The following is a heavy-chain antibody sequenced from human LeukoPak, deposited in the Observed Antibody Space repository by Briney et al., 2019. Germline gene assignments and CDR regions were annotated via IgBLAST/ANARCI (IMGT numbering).Heavy chain of an antibody. CDR1: VFTVSSYG. CDR3: ARARGDPDYYFDQ. V-gene: IGHV3-33*01. J-gene: IGHJ4*02. D-gene: IGHD3-10*01. Sequence: GRSLSLSWAASVFTVSSYGIHWVRQAAGKGLEWVAVVWYGGREKYYAGSVKGRFTIARHNPQNTPYLQPNSLRAEDTAIYHSARARGDPDYYFDQWGQRTLVTLSS. CDR2: VWYGGREK.